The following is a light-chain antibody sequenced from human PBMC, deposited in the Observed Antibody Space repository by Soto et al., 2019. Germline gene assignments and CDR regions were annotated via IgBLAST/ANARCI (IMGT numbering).Light chain of an antibody. CDR3: SSYTSSSNPYV. CDR1: SSDVGGYNY. V-gene: IGLV2-14*01. J-gene: IGLJ1*01. Sequence: QSALTQPASVSGSPGQSITISCTGTSSDVGGYNYVSWYQQHPGKAPKLMIYEVSNRPSGVSNRFSGSKSGNTASLTISGRQAEDEDDYYCSSYTSSSNPYVFGSGTKLTVL. CDR2: EVS.